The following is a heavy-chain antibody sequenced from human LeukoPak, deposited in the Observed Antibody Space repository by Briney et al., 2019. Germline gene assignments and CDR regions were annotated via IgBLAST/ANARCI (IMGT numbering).Heavy chain of an antibody. V-gene: IGHV3-74*01. J-gene: IGHJ3*02. CDR2: INTDGSST. CDR1: GFTFSSYW. Sequence: GGSLRLSCAASGFTFSSYWMHWVRQAPGKGLVWVSRINTDGSSTSYADSVKGRFTISRDNAKNTLYLQMNSLRAEDTAVYYCARDPYDTLAYGAFDIWGQGTVVTVSS. D-gene: IGHD3-22*01. CDR3: ARDPYDTLAYGAFDI.